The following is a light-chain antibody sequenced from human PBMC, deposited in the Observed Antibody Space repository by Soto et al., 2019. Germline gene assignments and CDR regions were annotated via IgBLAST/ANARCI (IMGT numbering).Light chain of an antibody. Sequence: EIVRTQSPATLSVSPGERSTPCRMAIQSVSSSYLAWYQQKPGQAPMLLIYGASSRATGIPARFSGSGSGTEFTLTISSLQSEDFAVYYCQQSNNWPSWTFGQGTKVEIK. CDR2: GAS. J-gene: IGKJ1*01. CDR3: QQSNNWPSWT. CDR1: QSVSSSY. V-gene: IGKV3D-15*01.